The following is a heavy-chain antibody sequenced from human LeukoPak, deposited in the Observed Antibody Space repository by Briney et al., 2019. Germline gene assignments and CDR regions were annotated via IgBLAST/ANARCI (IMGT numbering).Heavy chain of an antibody. J-gene: IGHJ5*02. CDR3: ARDATLASPFNWFDP. CDR2: IWYDGSNK. Sequence: QPGGSLRLSCAASGFTFSSYGMHWVRQAPGKGLEWVAVIWYDGSNKYYADSVKGRFTISRDNSKNTLYLQMNSLRAEDTAVYYYARDATLASPFNWFDPWGQGTLVTVSS. V-gene: IGHV3-33*01. D-gene: IGHD4-23*01. CDR1: GFTFSSYG.